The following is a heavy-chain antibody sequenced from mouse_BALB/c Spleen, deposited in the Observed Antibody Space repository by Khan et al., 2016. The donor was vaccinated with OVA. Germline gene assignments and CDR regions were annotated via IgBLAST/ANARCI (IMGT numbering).Heavy chain of an antibody. CDR1: GFTFSTFA. CDR3: ARHNYGPFAY. CDR2: ISSGGDYI. D-gene: IGHD1-1*01. J-gene: IGHJ3*01. V-gene: IGHV5-9-3*01. Sequence: EVQLVESGGDLVKPGGSLKLSCSASGFTFSTFAMSWVRQTPEKSLEWVATISSGGDYIYYPDSVKGRFTISRDNAKNTLYLPMSRLRSADTVMYYCARHNYGPFAYWGQGTLVTVSA.